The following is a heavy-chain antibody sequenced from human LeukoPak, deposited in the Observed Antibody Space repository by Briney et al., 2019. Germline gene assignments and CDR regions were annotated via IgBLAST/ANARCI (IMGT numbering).Heavy chain of an antibody. CDR2: ITGSGGST. Sequence: GGPLRLSCEVSGFSFSYLAISWVRQAAGEGLEWVSAITGSGGSTYYADSVEGRVTVSRDNSRNTLYLQMNRQRAENTALYHCARPGSYGTMWFCAWGQGTL. D-gene: IGHD3-10*01. CDR3: ARPGSYGTMWFCA. V-gene: IGHV3-23*01. J-gene: IGHJ5*02. CDR1: GFSFSYLA.